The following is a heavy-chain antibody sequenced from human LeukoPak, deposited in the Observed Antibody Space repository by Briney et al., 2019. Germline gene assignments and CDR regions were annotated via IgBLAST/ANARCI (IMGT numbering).Heavy chain of an antibody. Sequence: GGSLRLSCAVSGFSVSGYWMTWVRQAPGKGLEWVANIKQDGSEKNYVDSVKGRFTISRDNAENSLFLQMNSLRDEDTAVYYCAREWQGGIAAAGTRIEGDYWGQGTLVAVSS. CDR1: GFSVSGYW. CDR2: IKQDGSEK. D-gene: IGHD6-13*01. J-gene: IGHJ4*02. V-gene: IGHV3-7*01. CDR3: AREWQGGIAAAGTRIEGDY.